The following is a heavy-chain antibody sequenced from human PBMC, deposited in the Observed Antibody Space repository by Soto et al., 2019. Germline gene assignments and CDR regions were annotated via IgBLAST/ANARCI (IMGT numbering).Heavy chain of an antibody. D-gene: IGHD6-13*01. J-gene: IGHJ5*02. Sequence: QVQLVQSGAEVKKPGSSVKVSCKASGGTFSSYAISWVRQAPGQGLEWMGGIIPIFGTANYAQKFQGSVTITADESTSTAYMELSSLRSEDTAVYYCARDRPVYSSPWSWFDPWGQGTLVTVSS. CDR2: IIPIFGTA. CDR3: ARDRPVYSSPWSWFDP. V-gene: IGHV1-69*01. CDR1: GGTFSSYA.